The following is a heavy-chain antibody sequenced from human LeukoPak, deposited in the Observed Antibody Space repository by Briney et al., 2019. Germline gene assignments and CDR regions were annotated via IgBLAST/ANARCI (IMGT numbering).Heavy chain of an antibody. V-gene: IGHV3-7*01. CDR2: IKQDGSEK. D-gene: IGHD4-23*01. J-gene: IGHJ3*02. Sequence: QPGGSLRLSCAASGVTVSSNYMSWVRQAPGKGLEWVANIKQDGSEKYYVDSVKGRFTISRDNAKNSLYLQMNSLRAEDTAVYYCARDGHDYGGNPNDAFDIWGQGTMVTVSS. CDR3: ARDGHDYGGNPNDAFDI. CDR1: GVTVSSNY.